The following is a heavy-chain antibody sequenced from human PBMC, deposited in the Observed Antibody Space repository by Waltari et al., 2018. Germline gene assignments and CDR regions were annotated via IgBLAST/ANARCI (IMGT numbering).Heavy chain of an antibody. CDR3: ARVADYYDSSGSQLALRD. CDR1: GYTFTSYD. CDR2: MNPNSGNT. Sequence: QVQLVQSGAEVKKPGASVKVSCKASGYTFTSYDINWVRQATGQGLEWMGWMNPNSGNTGYAQKFQGRVTITRNTSISTAYMELSSLRSEDTAVYYCARVADYYDSSGSQLALRDWGQGTLVTVSS. V-gene: IGHV1-8*03. D-gene: IGHD3-22*01. J-gene: IGHJ4*02.